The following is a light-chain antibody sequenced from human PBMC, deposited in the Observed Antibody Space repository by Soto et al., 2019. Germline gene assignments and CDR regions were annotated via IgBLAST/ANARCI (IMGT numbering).Light chain of an antibody. CDR3: AAWDDSLSGSYV. J-gene: IGLJ1*01. CDR2: RNN. Sequence: VLTQPPSASGTPGQRVTISCSGSSSNIGSNYVYWYQQLPGTAPKLLIYRNNQRPSWVPDRFSGSKSGTSASLAISGLRSEDEADYYCAAWDDSLSGSYVFGTGTKVTVL. V-gene: IGLV1-47*01. CDR1: SSNIGSNY.